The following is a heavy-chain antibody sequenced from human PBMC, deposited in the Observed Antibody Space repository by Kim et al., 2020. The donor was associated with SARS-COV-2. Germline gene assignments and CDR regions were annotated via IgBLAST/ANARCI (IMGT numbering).Heavy chain of an antibody. V-gene: IGHV3-53*04. CDR1: GFTVSSNY. Sequence: GGSLRLSCAASGFTVSSNYMSWVRQAPGKGLEWVSVIYSGGSTYYADSVKGRFTISRHNSKNTLYLQMNSLRAEDTAVYYCARASRLQYAGAFDIWGQGTMVTVSS. D-gene: IGHD4-4*01. J-gene: IGHJ3*02. CDR2: IYSGGST. CDR3: ARASRLQYAGAFDI.